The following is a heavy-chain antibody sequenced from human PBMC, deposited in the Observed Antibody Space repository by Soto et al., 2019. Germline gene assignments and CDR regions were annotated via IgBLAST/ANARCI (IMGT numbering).Heavy chain of an antibody. CDR3: ARVTPAVLEQRFDP. CDR1: GVRISRGDYY. Sequence: ILSLTCTVRGVRISRGDYYWRCSRKPPWKGLEWIGYVYYSGRTDYNTSLKSRVTISVDTSKNQFSLKLRSVTAADTAVYYCARVTPAVLEQRFDPWGQGTLVSVYS. CDR2: VYYSGRT. D-gene: IGHD1-1*01. J-gene: IGHJ5*02. V-gene: IGHV4-30-4*01.